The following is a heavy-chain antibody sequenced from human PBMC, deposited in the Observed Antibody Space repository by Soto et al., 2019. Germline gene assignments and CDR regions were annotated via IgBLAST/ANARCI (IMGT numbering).Heavy chain of an antibody. V-gene: IGHV3-7*01. Sequence: MSWVRQTPGKGLEWVATIKQDGSEIYSVDSVKGRFTISRDNAKNSLYLQLNSLRAEDTAVYYCARYCAGGGCYPYFYYYYIDVWGTGTTVTVSS. J-gene: IGHJ6*03. CDR2: IKQDGSEI. CDR3: ARYCAGGGCYPYFYYYYIDV. D-gene: IGHD2-15*01.